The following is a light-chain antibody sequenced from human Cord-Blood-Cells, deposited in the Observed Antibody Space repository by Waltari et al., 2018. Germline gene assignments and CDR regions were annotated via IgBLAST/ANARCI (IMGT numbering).Light chain of an antibody. CDR2: DVS. J-gene: IGLJ2*01. CDR3: SSYTSSSTLV. Sequence: QSALTHPASVSGSPGQSITIPCTGPSSDVGGYNYVSWYQQHPGKAPKLMIYDVSNRPSGVSNRFSGSKSGNTASLTISGLQAEDEADYYCSSYTSSSTLVFGGGTKLTVL. CDR1: SSDVGGYNY. V-gene: IGLV2-14*01.